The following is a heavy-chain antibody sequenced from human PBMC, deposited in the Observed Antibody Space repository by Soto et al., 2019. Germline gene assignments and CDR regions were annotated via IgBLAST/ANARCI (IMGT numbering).Heavy chain of an antibody. J-gene: IGHJ6*03. CDR3: AREILEWLSFGYYYYYMDV. V-gene: IGHV3-7*01. D-gene: IGHD3-3*01. Sequence: GGSLRLSCAASGFTFSSYWMSWVRQAPGKGLEWVANIKQDGSEKYYVDSVKGRFTISRDNAKNSLYLQMNSLRAEDTAVYYCAREILEWLSFGYYYYYMDVWGKGTTVTVSS. CDR2: IKQDGSEK. CDR1: GFTFSSYW.